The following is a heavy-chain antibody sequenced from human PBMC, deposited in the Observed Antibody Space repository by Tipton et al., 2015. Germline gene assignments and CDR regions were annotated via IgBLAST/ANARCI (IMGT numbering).Heavy chain of an antibody. CDR3: ARGITAASVFWDNWLDP. J-gene: IGHJ5*02. Sequence: QGQLVQSGAEGKKPGASVKVSCKASGYSFTGYYLHWVRQAPGQGLELIGWINPNSGGTSYAQKFQGRVTMTRDTSINTAYMDLSSLRSDDTAVYYCARGITAASVFWDNWLDPWGQGTLVTVSS. D-gene: IGHD6-13*01. CDR1: GYSFTGYY. CDR2: INPNSGGT. V-gene: IGHV1-2*02.